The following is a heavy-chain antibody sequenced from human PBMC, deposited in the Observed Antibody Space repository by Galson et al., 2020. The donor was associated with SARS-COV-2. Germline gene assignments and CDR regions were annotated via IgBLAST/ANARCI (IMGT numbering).Heavy chain of an antibody. CDR3: ARMVGREVTYAS. J-gene: IGHJ4*02. CDR2: IEWDDDK. CDR1: GFPLSTSGMC. Sequence: SGPTLVKPTQTLTLTCTFSGFPLSTSGMCVSWIRQPPGKALEWLAHIEWDDDKYYSTSLKTRLTISKDTSKNQVVLTMTNMDPVDTAMYYCARMVGREVTYASGGQGALVTVSS. V-gene: IGHV2-70*01. D-gene: IGHD3-10*01.